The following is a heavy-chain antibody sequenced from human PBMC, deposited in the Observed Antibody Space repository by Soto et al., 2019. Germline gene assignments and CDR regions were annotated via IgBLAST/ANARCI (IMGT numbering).Heavy chain of an antibody. D-gene: IGHD2-15*01. CDR2: IYYSGST. J-gene: IGHJ6*02. Sequence: PSETLSLTCTVSGGSISSYYWSWIRQPPGKGLEWIGYIYYSGSTNYNPSLKSRVTISVDTSKNQFSLKLSSVTAADTAVYYCARGVAGYYYGMDVWGQGTTVTV. CDR3: ARGVAGYYYGMDV. V-gene: IGHV4-59*01. CDR1: GGSISSYY.